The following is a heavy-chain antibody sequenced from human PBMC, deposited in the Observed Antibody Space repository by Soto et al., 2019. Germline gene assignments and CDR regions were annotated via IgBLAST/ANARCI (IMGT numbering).Heavy chain of an antibody. CDR2: IDPRSGAT. V-gene: IGHV1-2*02. CDR3: AAPEYRRAWTPFDY. D-gene: IGHD1-1*01. CDR1: GYTVPGYY. Sequence: QVHLVQSGTEVKNPGASVRVSCKVSGYTVPGYYVHWLRQAPGQGLEWMGWIDPRSGATKSARDFQGRVTMTSDTPTVTMYMELTRLTADDTAVYYCAAPEYRRAWTPFDYWGQGTLVTVTS. J-gene: IGHJ4*02.